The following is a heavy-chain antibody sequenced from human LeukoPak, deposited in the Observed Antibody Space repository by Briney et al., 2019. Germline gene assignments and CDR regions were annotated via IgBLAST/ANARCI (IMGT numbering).Heavy chain of an antibody. CDR1: GGYFSGYY. J-gene: IGHJ6*02. V-gene: IGHV4-34*01. CDR2: INHSGST. CDR3: ARGNGAARLYYYYGMDV. D-gene: IGHD6-13*01. Sequence: SETLSLTCAVYGGYFSGYYWSWIRQPPGKGLEWIGEINHSGSTNYNPSLKSRVTISVDTSKNQFSLKLSSVTAADTAVYYCARGNGAARLYYYYGMDVWGQGTTVTVSS.